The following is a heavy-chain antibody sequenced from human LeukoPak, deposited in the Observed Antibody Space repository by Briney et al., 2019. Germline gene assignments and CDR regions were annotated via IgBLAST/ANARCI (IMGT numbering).Heavy chain of an antibody. D-gene: IGHD2-15*01. CDR3: TRDLNSGGSC. J-gene: IGHJ4*02. CDR2: IHSGGNT. V-gene: IGHV3-53*01. CDR1: GFTVSSSY. Sequence: GSLRLSCAASGFTVSSSYMSWVRQAPGKGLEWVSVIHSGGNTYYADSVKGRFTISRDNSKNTLYLQMNSLRAEDTAVYYCTRDLNSGGSCWGQGTLVTVSS.